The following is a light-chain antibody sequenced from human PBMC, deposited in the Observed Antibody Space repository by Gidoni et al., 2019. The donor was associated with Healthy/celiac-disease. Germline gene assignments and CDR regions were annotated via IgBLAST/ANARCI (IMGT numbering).Light chain of an antibody. Sequence: EIVMTQDTATRSVSPGERATLSCRASQSVSSNLAWYQQKPGQAPRLLIYGASTRATGIPARFSGSGSGTEFTLTISSLQSEDFAVYYCQQYNNWPPYTFGQGTKLEIK. CDR3: QQYNNWPPYT. V-gene: IGKV3-15*01. CDR2: GAS. J-gene: IGKJ2*01. CDR1: QSVSSN.